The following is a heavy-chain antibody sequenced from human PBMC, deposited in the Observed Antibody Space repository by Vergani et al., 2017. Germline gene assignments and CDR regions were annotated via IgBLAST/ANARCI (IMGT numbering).Heavy chain of an antibody. Sequence: QVQLQQWGGGLLKPSETLSLTCVVNGVSFTSYHWTWIRQSPWEGLEWVGDIDHTGRPDYNPSLKSRLTMSVDKSRNQFSLTPNSVTATDTAIYFCARVNTETNGHLYYYYYMDVWGQGTAVTVS. D-gene: IGHD4-11*01. J-gene: IGHJ6*03. CDR1: GVSFTSYH. CDR3: ARVNTETNGHLYYYYYMDV. V-gene: IGHV4-34*01. CDR2: IDHTGRP.